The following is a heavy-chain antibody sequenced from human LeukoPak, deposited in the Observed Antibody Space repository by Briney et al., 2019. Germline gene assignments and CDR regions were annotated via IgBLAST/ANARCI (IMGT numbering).Heavy chain of an antibody. D-gene: IGHD3-22*01. Sequence: GGSLRLSCAASGFTFSSYGMHWVRLAPGKGLEWVAVISYDGSNKYYADSVKGRFTISRDNAKNSLYLQMNSLRAEDTAVYYCAREDTSGYLNWFDPWGQGTLVTVSS. V-gene: IGHV3-30*03. CDR1: GFTFSSYG. J-gene: IGHJ5*02. CDR2: ISYDGSNK. CDR3: AREDTSGYLNWFDP.